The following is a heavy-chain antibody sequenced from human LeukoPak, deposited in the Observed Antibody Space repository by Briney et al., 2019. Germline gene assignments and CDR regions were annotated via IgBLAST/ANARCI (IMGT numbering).Heavy chain of an antibody. J-gene: IGHJ3*02. CDR1: GYTFTTYH. V-gene: IGHV7-4-1*02. Sequence: ASVTVSCKASGYTFTTYHIHWVRQAPGQGLEWRGWINTNTGNPTYAQGFTGRFVFSLDTSVSTAYLQISSLKAEDTAVYYCARVGDILTGYDAFDIWGQGTMVTVSS. CDR2: INTNTGNP. D-gene: IGHD3-9*01. CDR3: ARVGDILTGYDAFDI.